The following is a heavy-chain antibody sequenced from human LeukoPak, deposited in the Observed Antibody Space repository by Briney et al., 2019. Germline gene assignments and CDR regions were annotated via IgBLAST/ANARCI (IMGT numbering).Heavy chain of an antibody. CDR1: GYTFTSYA. CDR3: ASSPPFQDIVLMVYAWQFDY. CDR2: INAGNGNT. D-gene: IGHD2-8*01. Sequence: ASVKVSCKVSGYTFTSYAMHWVRQAPGQRLEWMGWINAGNGNTKYSQKFQGRVTITRDTSASTAYMELSSLRSEDTAVYYCASSPPFQDIVLMVYAWQFDYWGQGTLVTVSS. J-gene: IGHJ4*02. V-gene: IGHV1-3*01.